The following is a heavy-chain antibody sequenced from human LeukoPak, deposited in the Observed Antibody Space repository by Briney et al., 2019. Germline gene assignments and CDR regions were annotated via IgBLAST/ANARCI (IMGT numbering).Heavy chain of an antibody. CDR3: ARESSGSYYNPQGYMDV. V-gene: IGHV4-4*07. D-gene: IGHD3-10*01. J-gene: IGHJ6*03. CDR2: VFTSGIT. CDR1: GGSISIYY. Sequence: SETLSLTCTVSGGSISIYYWNWIRQPAGKRLERIGRVFTSGITNYNPSLKSRVTMSVDTSKNQFSLNLSSVTAADTAVYYCARESSGSYYNPQGYMDVWGKGTTVTVSS.